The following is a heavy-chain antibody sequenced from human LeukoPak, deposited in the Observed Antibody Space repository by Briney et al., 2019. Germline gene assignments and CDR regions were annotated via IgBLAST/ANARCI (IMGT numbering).Heavy chain of an antibody. Sequence: QTGGSLRLSCAASGFTFSSYGMPWVRQAPGKGLEWVAVIWYDGSNKYYADSVKGRFTISRDNSKNTLYLQMNSLRAEDTAVYYCARDRVAAAGGFDYWGQGTLVTVSS. CDR3: ARDRVAAAGGFDY. J-gene: IGHJ4*02. D-gene: IGHD6-13*01. V-gene: IGHV3-33*01. CDR2: IWYDGSNK. CDR1: GFTFSSYG.